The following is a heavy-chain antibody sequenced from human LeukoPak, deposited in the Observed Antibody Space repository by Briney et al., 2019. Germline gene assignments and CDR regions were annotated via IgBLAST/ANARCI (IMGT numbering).Heavy chain of an antibody. CDR1: GFTFSNYG. J-gene: IGHJ4*02. D-gene: IGHD3-22*01. Sequence: GGSLRLSCAASGFTFSNYGMHWVRQAPGKGLEWVAVISYDGSNKYYADSVKGRFTISRDNSKNTLYLQMNSLRAEDTAVYYCAKEVTYYYDSSGYYLGYWGQGTLVTVSS. V-gene: IGHV3-30*18. CDR3: AKEVTYYYDSSGYYLGY. CDR2: ISYDGSNK.